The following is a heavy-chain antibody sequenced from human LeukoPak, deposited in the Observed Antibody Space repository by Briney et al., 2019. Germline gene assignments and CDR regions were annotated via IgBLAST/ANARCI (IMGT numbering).Heavy chain of an antibody. J-gene: IGHJ4*02. V-gene: IGHV1-3*01. Sequence: GASVKVSCKASGYTFTSYAMHWVREAPGQRLEWMGWINAGNGNTKYSQKFQGRVTITRDTSASTAYMELSSLRSEDTAVYYCARAPGWQLLFNCWGQGTLVTVSS. CDR3: ARAPGWQLLFNC. CDR1: GYTFTSYA. D-gene: IGHD2-21*02. CDR2: INAGNGNT.